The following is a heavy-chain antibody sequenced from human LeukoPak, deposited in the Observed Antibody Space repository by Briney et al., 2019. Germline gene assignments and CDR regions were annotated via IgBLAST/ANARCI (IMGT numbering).Heavy chain of an antibody. J-gene: IGHJ4*02. CDR3: ATRKSGSYYNY. CDR1: GFTFDDYA. Sequence: GGSLRLSCAASGFTFDDYAMHWVRQAPGKGLEWVSAISGSGGSTYYADSVKGRFTISRDNSKNTLYLQMNSLRAEDTAVYYCATRKSGSYYNYWGQGTLVTVSS. CDR2: ISGSGGST. D-gene: IGHD1-26*01. V-gene: IGHV3-23*01.